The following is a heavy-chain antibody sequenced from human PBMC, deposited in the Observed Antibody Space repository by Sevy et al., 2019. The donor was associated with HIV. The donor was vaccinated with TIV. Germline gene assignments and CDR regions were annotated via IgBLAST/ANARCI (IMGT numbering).Heavy chain of an antibody. Sequence: GGSLRLSCAASGFTFSSNSMNWVRQAPGKGLEWVSYISSSSSTIYYADSVKGRFTISRDNAKNSLYLQMNSLRDEDTAVYYCAREVAYYYDSSGYYWGQGTLVTVSS. CDR1: GFTFSSNS. V-gene: IGHV3-48*02. J-gene: IGHJ4*02. CDR2: ISSSSSTI. D-gene: IGHD3-22*01. CDR3: AREVAYYYDSSGYY.